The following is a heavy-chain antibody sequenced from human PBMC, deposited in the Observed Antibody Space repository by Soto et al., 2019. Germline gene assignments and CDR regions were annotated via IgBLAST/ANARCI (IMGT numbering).Heavy chain of an antibody. V-gene: IGHV1-69*13. D-gene: IGHD3-10*01. Sequence: SVKVSCKASGGTFARFGINWVRQAPGQGPEWMGRIVPVFDAPSYAQKFQGRLKITADQSTNTALMELSSLNSDDTAVYYCAKDGRPGDSVTWYYYYGMDVWGQGTTVTVSS. CDR1: GGTFARFG. J-gene: IGHJ6*02. CDR3: AKDGRPGDSVTWYYYYGMDV. CDR2: IVPVFDAP.